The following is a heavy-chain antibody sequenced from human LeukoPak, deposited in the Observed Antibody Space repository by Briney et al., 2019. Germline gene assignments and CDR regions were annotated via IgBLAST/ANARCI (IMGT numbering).Heavy chain of an antibody. D-gene: IGHD3-10*01. J-gene: IGHJ4*02. CDR3: ARGHGSESNIYQFDY. V-gene: IGHV4-39*07. CDR2: IYYSGST. CDR1: GGSISSSSYY. Sequence: PSETLSLTCTVSGGSISSSSYYWGWIRQPPGKGLEWIGSIYYSGSTYYNPSLKSRVTISVDTSKNQFSLKLSSVTAADTAVYYCARGHGSESNIYQFDYWGQGTLVTVSS.